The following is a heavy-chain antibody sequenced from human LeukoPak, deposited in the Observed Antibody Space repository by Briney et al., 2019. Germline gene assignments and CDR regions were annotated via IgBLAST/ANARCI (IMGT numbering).Heavy chain of an antibody. CDR2: IRSKAYGGTT. CDR3: TRDYYDSSGYYDGFDY. CDR1: GFTCGDYA. J-gene: IGHJ4*02. V-gene: IGHV3-49*04. Sequence: PGVSLRLSCPATGFTCGDYAMSWVRQAPGKGLEWVGFIRSKAYGGTTEYAASVKGRFTISRDDSKSIAYLQMNSLKTEDTAVYYCTRDYYDSSGYYDGFDYWGQGTLVTVSS. D-gene: IGHD3-22*01.